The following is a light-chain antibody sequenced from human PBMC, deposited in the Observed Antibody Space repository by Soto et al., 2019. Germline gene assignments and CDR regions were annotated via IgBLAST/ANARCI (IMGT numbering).Light chain of an antibody. V-gene: IGLV2-14*03. CDR2: DVS. Sequence: QSALTQPASVSGSPGQSITISCTGTSSDVGAYNFVSWYQQHPGKLPKLMIFDVSRRPSGVSDRFSGSKSGNTASLTISGLQAEDEGDYYCISYTSSSTHVFGSGTKVTV. J-gene: IGLJ1*01. CDR3: ISYTSSSTHV. CDR1: SSDVGAYNF.